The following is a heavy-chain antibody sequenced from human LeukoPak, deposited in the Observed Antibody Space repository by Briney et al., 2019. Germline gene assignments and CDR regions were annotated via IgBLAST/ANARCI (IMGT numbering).Heavy chain of an antibody. CDR2: ISWNSGSI. D-gene: IGHD3-22*01. V-gene: IGHV3-9*01. J-gene: IGHJ4*02. CDR3: AKDFYDSSGYYFDY. CDR1: GFTFDDYA. Sequence: PGGSLRLSCAASGFTFDDYAMHWVRQAPGKGLEWVSGISWNSGSIGYADSVKGRFTISRDNAKNSLYLQMNSLRAGDTALYYCAKDFYDSSGYYFDYWGQGTLVTVSS.